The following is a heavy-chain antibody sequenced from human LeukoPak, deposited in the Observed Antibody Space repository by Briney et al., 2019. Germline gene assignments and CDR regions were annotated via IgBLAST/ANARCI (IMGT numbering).Heavy chain of an antibody. CDR2: ISGSGDNT. CDR3: AREVGLRYFDWLPNTSYYFDY. Sequence: GGSLRLSCAASGFTFSSHGMSWVRQAPGKGLEWVSTISGSGDNTYYADSVKGRFTISRDNSKNTLYLQMNSLRAEDTAVYYCAREVGLRYFDWLPNTSYYFDYWGQGTLVTVSS. CDR1: GFTFSSHG. V-gene: IGHV3-23*01. J-gene: IGHJ4*02. D-gene: IGHD3-9*01.